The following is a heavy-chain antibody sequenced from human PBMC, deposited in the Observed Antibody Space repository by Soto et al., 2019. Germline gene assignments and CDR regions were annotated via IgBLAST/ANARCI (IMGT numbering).Heavy chain of an antibody. J-gene: IGHJ4*02. CDR2: ISGSGGTT. Sequence: QPQLVESGGGSVKPGGSLRLSCAASRLTFSDYYMGWIRQAPGKGLEWISYISGSGGTTYYADSVKGRFTISRDNAKNSLYLHMNSLRVEDTAIYYCARDPEPQYYFDSWGQGTLVTVSS. CDR1: RLTFSDYY. V-gene: IGHV3-11*01. CDR3: ARDPEPQYYFDS.